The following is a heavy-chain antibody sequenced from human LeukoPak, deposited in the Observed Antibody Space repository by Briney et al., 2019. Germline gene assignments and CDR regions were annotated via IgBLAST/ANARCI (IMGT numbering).Heavy chain of an antibody. Sequence: ASVKVSCKASGYTFTGYYMHGVRQAPGQGLEWMGRINPNSGGTNYAQKFQGRVTMTRDTSISTAYMELSRLRSDDTAVYYCARDRRYCSSTSCYAFDIWDQGTMVTVSS. CDR1: GYTFTGYY. D-gene: IGHD2-2*01. CDR3: ARDRRYCSSTSCYAFDI. CDR2: INPNSGGT. J-gene: IGHJ3*02. V-gene: IGHV1-2*06.